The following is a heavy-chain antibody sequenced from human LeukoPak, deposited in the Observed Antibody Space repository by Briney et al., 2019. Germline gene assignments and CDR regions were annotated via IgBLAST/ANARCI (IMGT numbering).Heavy chain of an antibody. D-gene: IGHD6-19*01. V-gene: IGHV3-30-3*01. Sequence: GRSLKLSCAASGFTFSGNAMHWVRQAPGKGLEWVAVISYDGSNDYYADSVKGRFTISRDNSKNALYLQMNSLRAEDTAVYYCATNGPGIAVAGYVDYWGQGTLVTVSS. J-gene: IGHJ4*02. CDR1: GFTFSGNA. CDR3: ATNGPGIAVAGYVDY. CDR2: ISYDGSND.